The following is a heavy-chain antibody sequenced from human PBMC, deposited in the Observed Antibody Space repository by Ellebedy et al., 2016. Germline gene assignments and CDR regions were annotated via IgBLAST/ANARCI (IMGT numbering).Heavy chain of an antibody. V-gene: IGHV4-34*01. J-gene: IGHJ4*02. Sequence: SETLSLXXALYGGSFSGYYWSWIRQPPGKGLEWIGEINHSGSTNYNPSLKSRVTISVDTSKNQFSLKLSSVTAADTAVYYCASQLRGYSYGYRAGWGQGTLVTVSS. CDR3: ASQLRGYSYGYRAG. CDR2: INHSGST. CDR1: GGSFSGYY. D-gene: IGHD5-18*01.